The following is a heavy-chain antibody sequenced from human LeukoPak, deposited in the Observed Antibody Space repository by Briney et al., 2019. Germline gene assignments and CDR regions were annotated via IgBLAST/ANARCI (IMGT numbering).Heavy chain of an antibody. Sequence: PGGSLRLSCTGSGFRFGDYVMSWFRQAPGKGLEWVSSINSGSTYTYYTESVKGRFTVSRDNAKNSLFLQMNSLGAEDTAIYYCARSLTTLTYEGYWGQGTLVTVSS. CDR3: ARSLTTLTYEGY. V-gene: IGHV3-11*06. J-gene: IGHJ4*02. CDR1: GFRFGDYV. CDR2: INSGSTYT. D-gene: IGHD1-1*01.